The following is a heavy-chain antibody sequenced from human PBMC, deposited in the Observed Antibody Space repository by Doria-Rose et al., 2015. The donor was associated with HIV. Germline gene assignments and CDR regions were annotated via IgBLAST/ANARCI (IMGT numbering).Heavy chain of an antibody. CDR3: AKAPIIGPKYYFYMDV. D-gene: IGHD3-3*01. CDR1: GFSFESYA. J-gene: IGHJ6*03. Sequence: VQLVQSGGGLVQPGRSLRLSCVGSGFSFESYAMHWVRLAPGKGLEWVAGISCDRGTNGNADSVKDRFTIYRDNAKKSVYLEMRSLRPEDTAFYYCAKAPIIGPKYYFYMDVWGKGTSVTVSS. V-gene: IGHV3-9*01. CDR2: ISCDRGTN.